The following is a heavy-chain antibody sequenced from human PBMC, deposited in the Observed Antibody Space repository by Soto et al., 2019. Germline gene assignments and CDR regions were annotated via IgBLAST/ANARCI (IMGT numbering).Heavy chain of an antibody. CDR1: GYTFTSYG. J-gene: IGHJ6*02. CDR2: ISAYNGNT. V-gene: IGHV1-18*01. D-gene: IGHD3-9*01. Sequence: WASVKVSCKASGYTFTSYGISWVRQAPGQGLEWMGWISAYNGNTNYAQKLQGRVTMTTDTSTSTAYMELRSLRSDDTAMYYCARDSPYDILTGYYGDYYYYGMDVWGQGTTVTVSS. CDR3: ARDSPYDILTGYYGDYYYYGMDV.